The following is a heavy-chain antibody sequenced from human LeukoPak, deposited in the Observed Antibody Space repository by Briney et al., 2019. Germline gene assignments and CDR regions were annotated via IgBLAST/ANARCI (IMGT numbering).Heavy chain of an antibody. CDR2: ISSSSSYI. Sequence: GGSLRLSCAASGFTFSSYSMNWVRQAPGKGLEWVSSISSSSSYIYYADSVKGRFTISRDNAKNSLYLQMNSLRAEDTAVYYCARETDGSGSYGYYYYMDVWGKGTTVTVSS. CDR3: ARETDGSGSYGYYYYMDV. V-gene: IGHV3-21*01. J-gene: IGHJ6*03. CDR1: GFTFSSYS. D-gene: IGHD3-10*01.